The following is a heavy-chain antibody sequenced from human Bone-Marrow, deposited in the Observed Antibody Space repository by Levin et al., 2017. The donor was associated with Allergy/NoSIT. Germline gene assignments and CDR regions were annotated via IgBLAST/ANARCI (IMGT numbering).Heavy chain of an antibody. D-gene: IGHD3-10*01. V-gene: IGHV3-9*01. CDR1: GFTFDDYA. Sequence: GGSLRLSCAVSGFTFDDYAMHWVRQVPGKGLEWVSSISCNSGNIVYVESVKGRFTISRDNAKNSLYLQMSSLRAEDTALYYCERARGGFYGSGSFDFWGQGTLVTVSS. CDR2: ISCNSGNI. J-gene: IGHJ4*02. CDR3: ERARGGFYGSGSFDF.